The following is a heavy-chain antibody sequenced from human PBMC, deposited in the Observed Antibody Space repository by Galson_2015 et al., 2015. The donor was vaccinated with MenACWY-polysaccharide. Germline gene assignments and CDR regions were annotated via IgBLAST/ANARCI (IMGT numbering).Heavy chain of an antibody. V-gene: IGHV3-74*01. Sequence: SLRLSCAASGFTFSTYWMHWVRQAPGKGLVWVSRIKSDGSSTNYADSVKGRFTISRDNAKNTLYLQMNSLRAGDTALYYCARGYSAYDWGQGTLVPVSA. D-gene: IGHD5-12*01. CDR1: GFTFSTYW. J-gene: IGHJ4*02. CDR2: IKSDGSST. CDR3: ARGYSAYD.